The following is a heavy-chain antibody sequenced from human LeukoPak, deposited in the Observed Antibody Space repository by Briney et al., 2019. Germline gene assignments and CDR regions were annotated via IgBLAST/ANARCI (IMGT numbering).Heavy chain of an antibody. V-gene: IGHV3-15*01. CDR1: GFTFSNTW. CDR3: TTGLRAADTN. J-gene: IGHJ4*02. D-gene: IGHD6-13*01. CDR2: IKSKTYRGTT. Sequence: GALRLSCAASGFTFSNTWKSWVPQAPGKGLEWVGRIKSKTYRGTTDYAAPVKGRFTISRDDSKNTLYLQMNSLETEDTAVYYCTTGLRAADTNWGPGTLVTVPS.